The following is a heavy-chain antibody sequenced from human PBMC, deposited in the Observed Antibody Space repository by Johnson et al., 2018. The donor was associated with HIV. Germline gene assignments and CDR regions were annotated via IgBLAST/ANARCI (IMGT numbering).Heavy chain of an antibody. D-gene: IGHD6-13*01. Sequence: QVQLVESGGGVVQPGRSLRLSCAASGFTFSSYAMHWVRQAPGKGPESVAVISYDGSTKYYADSVKGRFTISRDNSKNPLYLQMNRLRAEDTAVYYCAGLIAAGGDDAFDIWGQGTMVTVSS. CDR3: AGLIAAGGDDAFDI. V-gene: IGHV3-30-3*01. CDR1: GFTFSSYA. CDR2: ISYDGSTK. J-gene: IGHJ3*02.